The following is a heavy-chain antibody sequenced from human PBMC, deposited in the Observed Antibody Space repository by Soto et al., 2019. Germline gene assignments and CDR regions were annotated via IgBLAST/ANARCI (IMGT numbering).Heavy chain of an antibody. Sequence: SETLSLTCAVSGYSISSGYYWGWIRQPPGKGLEWIGSIYHSGSTYYNPSLKSRVTISVDTSKNQFSLKLSSVTAADTAVYYCARVRIAAPENWFDPWGQGTLVTVSS. J-gene: IGHJ5*02. CDR1: GYSISSGYY. CDR3: ARVRIAAPENWFDP. D-gene: IGHD6-6*01. CDR2: IYHSGST. V-gene: IGHV4-38-2*01.